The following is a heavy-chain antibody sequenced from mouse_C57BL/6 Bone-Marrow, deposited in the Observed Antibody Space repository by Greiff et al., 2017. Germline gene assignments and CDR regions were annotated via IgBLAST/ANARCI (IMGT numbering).Heavy chain of an antibody. D-gene: IGHD4-1*01. Sequence: VQLQRPGAELVRPGSSVKLSCKASGYTFTSYWMHWVKQRPIQGLEWIGNIAPSGSETPYNQKFKDKATLTVDKSSSTAYMQLSSLTSEDSAVYSGARSGITGTYRFAYWGQGTLVTVSA. CDR1: GYTFTSYW. CDR2: IAPSGSET. J-gene: IGHJ3*01. V-gene: IGHV1-52*01. CDR3: ARSGITGTYRFAY.